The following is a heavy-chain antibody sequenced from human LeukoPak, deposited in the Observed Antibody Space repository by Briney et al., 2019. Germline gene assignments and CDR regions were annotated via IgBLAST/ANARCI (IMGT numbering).Heavy chain of an antibody. D-gene: IGHD5-18*01. J-gene: IGHJ4*02. V-gene: IGHV3-9*01. CDR1: GFTFSSYG. Sequence: GGSLRLSCAASGFTFSSYGMHWVRQAPGKGLEWVSGISWNSGSIGYADSVKGRFTISRDNAKNSLYLQMNSLRAEDTALYYCAKDMGYSYGSPDFDYWGQGTLVTVSS. CDR2: ISWNSGSI. CDR3: AKDMGYSYGSPDFDY.